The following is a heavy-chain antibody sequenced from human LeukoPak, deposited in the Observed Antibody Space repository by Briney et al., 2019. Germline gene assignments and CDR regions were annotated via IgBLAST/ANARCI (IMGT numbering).Heavy chain of an antibody. Sequence: SETLSLTCTVSGGSISSYYWSWIRQPPGKGLEWIGYIYYSGSTNYNPSLKSRVTISVDTSKNQFSLKLSSVTAADTAVYYCARVRFLEWLSIYFDYWSQGTLVTVSS. CDR3: ARVRFLEWLSIYFDY. V-gene: IGHV4-59*01. CDR2: IYYSGST. J-gene: IGHJ4*02. CDR1: GGSISSYY. D-gene: IGHD3-3*01.